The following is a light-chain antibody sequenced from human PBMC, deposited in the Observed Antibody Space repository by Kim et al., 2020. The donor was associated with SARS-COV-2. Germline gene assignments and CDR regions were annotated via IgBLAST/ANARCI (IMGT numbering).Light chain of an antibody. CDR2: VT. Sequence: TRPRIGTSRGGCCYNCFSRYQQHPGKRPNFQNLRVTKPAVGVPDRFSGSKSGNTASLTVSGLQADDEADYYCNTYVGNNNLVFGGGTQLTVL. V-gene: IGLV2-8*01. CDR3: NTYVGNNNLV. CDR1: SRGGCCYNC. J-gene: IGLJ3*02.